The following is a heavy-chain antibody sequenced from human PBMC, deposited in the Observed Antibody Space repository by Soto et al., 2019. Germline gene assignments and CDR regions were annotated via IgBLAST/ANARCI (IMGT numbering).Heavy chain of an antibody. V-gene: IGHV3-21*01. CDR1: GYTFSRYS. J-gene: IGHJ3*02. CDR2: ISSSSSYI. D-gene: IGHD6-13*01. Sequence: EGKLVESGGGLVKPGGSLRLSCAASGYTFSRYSMNWVRQAPGKGLEWVSSISSSSSYIYYADSVKGRFTISRDDAKNSLYLQMNSLRAEDTAVYYCARSYSSSWYGDAFDIWGQGTMVTVSS. CDR3: ARSYSSSWYGDAFDI.